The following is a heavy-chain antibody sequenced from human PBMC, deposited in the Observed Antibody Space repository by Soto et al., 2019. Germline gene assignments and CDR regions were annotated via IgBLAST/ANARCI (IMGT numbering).Heavy chain of an antibody. D-gene: IGHD2-15*01. CDR1: GGSVSSGSYY. V-gene: IGHV4-61*01. CDR2: IFYSGST. J-gene: IGHJ5*02. Sequence: XETLSLTCTVSGGSVSSGSYYWSWIRQPPGKGLEWIGYIFYSGSTNYNPSLKSRVTISVDTSKNQFSLKLSSVTAADTAVYYCARGAYCSGGNCYEGRWFDHWGQGTLVTVSS. CDR3: ARGAYCSGGNCYEGRWFDH.